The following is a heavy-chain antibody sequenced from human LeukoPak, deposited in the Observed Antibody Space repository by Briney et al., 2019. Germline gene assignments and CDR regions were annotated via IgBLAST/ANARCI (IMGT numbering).Heavy chain of an antibody. J-gene: IGHJ6*02. CDR2: IIPIFGTA. CDR3: ARGEGSPTGYCTNGVCHYYYYGMDV. Sequence: SVKVSCKASGGTFISYAISWVRQAPGQGLEWMGGIIPIFGTANYAQKFQGRVTITADESMSTAYMELSSLRSEDTAVYYCARGEGSPTGYCTNGVCHYYYYGMDVWGQGTTVTVSS. CDR1: GGTFISYA. V-gene: IGHV1-69*13. D-gene: IGHD2-8*01.